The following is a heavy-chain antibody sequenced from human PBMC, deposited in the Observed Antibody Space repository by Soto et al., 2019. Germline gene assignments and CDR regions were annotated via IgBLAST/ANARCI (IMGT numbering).Heavy chain of an antibody. CDR3: TRHIYPEFHSGWLIDD. J-gene: IGHJ4*02. CDR1: GGSITSYY. D-gene: IGHD6-19*01. CDR2: INHRGST. V-gene: IGHV4-59*08. Sequence: SETLSLTCTVSGGSITSYYWSWIRQPPGKGLEWIAYINHRGSTSYSPSLKGRVTISVDTSKSQLSLKVSSLTAADTAVYYCTRHIYPEFHSGWLIDDWGKGILVTVAS.